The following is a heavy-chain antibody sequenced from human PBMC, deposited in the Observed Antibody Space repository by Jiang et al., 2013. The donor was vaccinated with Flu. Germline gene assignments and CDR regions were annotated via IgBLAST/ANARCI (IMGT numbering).Heavy chain of an antibody. CDR2: IYYSGSA. Sequence: LLKPSETLSLTCTVSGGSISSGSYYWGWVRQTPGKGPEWIGNIYYSGSAYYNPSLKSRVTISVDTSKNQFSLKLSSVTATDTALYYCARRGFTSSSSSGAFDYWGQGTLVTVSS. V-gene: IGHV4-39*01. CDR3: ARRGFTSSSSSGAFDY. D-gene: IGHD6-6*01. J-gene: IGHJ4*02. CDR1: GGSISSGSYY.